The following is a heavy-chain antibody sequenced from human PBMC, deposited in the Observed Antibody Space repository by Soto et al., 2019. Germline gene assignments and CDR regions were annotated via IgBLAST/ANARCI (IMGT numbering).Heavy chain of an antibody. CDR3: ARGAYYYDSSGLSD. Sequence: EVQLVESGGGLVQPGGSLRLSCAASGFTFSSYSMNWVRQAPGKGLEWVSYISSSSSTIYYADSVKGRFTISRDNAKNSLYLQMNSLRAEDTAEYYCARGAYYYDSSGLSDWGQGTLVTVSS. J-gene: IGHJ4*02. D-gene: IGHD3-22*01. V-gene: IGHV3-48*01. CDR1: GFTFSSYS. CDR2: ISSSSSTI.